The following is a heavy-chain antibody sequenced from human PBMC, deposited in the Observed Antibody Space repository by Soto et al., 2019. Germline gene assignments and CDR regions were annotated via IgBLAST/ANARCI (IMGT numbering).Heavy chain of an antibody. CDR2: IYYSGST. V-gene: IGHV4-59*01. D-gene: IGHD3-22*01. CDR1: GGSISLYY. CDR3: ARESFYDSGGFHGFDY. J-gene: IGHJ4*02. Sequence: SETLSLTCTVSGGSISLYYWSWIRRPPGKGLEWIGYIYYSGSTNYNPSLKSRVTISVDTSKNQFSLKLSSVTAADTAVYYCARESFYDSGGFHGFDYWGQGTLVTVSS.